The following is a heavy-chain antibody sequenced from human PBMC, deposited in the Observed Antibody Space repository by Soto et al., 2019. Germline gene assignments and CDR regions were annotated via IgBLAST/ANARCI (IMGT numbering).Heavy chain of an antibody. CDR1: GGSFSGYY. Sequence: SETLSLTCAVYGGSFSGYYWSWIRQPPGKGLEWIGEINHSGSTNYNPSLKSRVTISVDTSKNQFSLKLSSVTAADTAVYYCARTSGDNIVVVVAATSGPAGYYFDYWGQGTLVTVSS. J-gene: IGHJ4*02. V-gene: IGHV4-34*01. CDR3: ARTSGDNIVVVVAATSGPAGYYFDY. CDR2: INHSGST. D-gene: IGHD2-15*01.